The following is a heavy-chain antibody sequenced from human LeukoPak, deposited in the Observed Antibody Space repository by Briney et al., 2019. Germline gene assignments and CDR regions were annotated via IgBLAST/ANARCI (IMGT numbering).Heavy chain of an antibody. CDR1: GGSISSGDYY. CDR3: ARAISLPYGDYPSYNWFDP. D-gene: IGHD4-17*01. V-gene: IGHV4-30-4*01. Sequence: PSETLSLTCTVSGGSISSGDYYWSWIRQPPGKGLEWIGCIYYSGSTYYTPSLKSRVTISVDTSKNQFSLKLSSVTAADTAVYYCARAISLPYGDYPSYNWFDPWGQGTLVTVSS. CDR2: IYYSGST. J-gene: IGHJ5*02.